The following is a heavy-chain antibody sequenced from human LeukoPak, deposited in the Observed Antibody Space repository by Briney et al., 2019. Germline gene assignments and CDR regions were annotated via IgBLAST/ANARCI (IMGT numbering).Heavy chain of an antibody. CDR3: ARGGLGLRPTKTYYFYYYMDV. D-gene: IGHD5-12*01. Sequence: PGGSLRLSCAASGFTFDDYGMSWVRQAPGKGLEWVSGINWNGGSTVYADSVKGRFTISRDNAKNSLYLQMNSLRAEDTALYYCARGGLGLRPTKTYYFYYYMDVWGKGTTVTVSS. CDR1: GFTFDDYG. V-gene: IGHV3-20*04. CDR2: INWNGGST. J-gene: IGHJ6*03.